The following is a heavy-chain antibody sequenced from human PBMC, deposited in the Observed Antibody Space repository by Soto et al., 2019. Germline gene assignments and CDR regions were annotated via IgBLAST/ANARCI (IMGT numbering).Heavy chain of an antibody. CDR2: ISGSGGST. D-gene: IGHD3-16*01. J-gene: IGHJ4*02. Sequence: AGGSLRLSCAASGFTFSSYAMSWVRQAPGKGLEWVSAISGSGGSTYYADSVKGRFSVSRDNSKNTLFLHMNSLRAEDTAVYFCAKLVDKSLDDYWGQGALVTVSS. V-gene: IGHV3-23*01. CDR3: AKLVDKSLDDY. CDR1: GFTFSSYA.